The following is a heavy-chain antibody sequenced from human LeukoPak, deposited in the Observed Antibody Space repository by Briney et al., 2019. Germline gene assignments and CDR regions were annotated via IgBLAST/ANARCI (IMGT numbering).Heavy chain of an antibody. J-gene: IGHJ4*02. CDR3: AKGHDSSGYYLGSFDY. D-gene: IGHD3-22*01. V-gene: IGHV3-23*01. Sequence: GGSLRLSCAASGFTFSSYIMNWLRQAPGKGLEWVSAISGSGGSTYYADSVKGRFTISRDNSKNTLYLQMNSLRAEDTAVYYCAKGHDSSGYYLGSFDYWGQGTLVTVSS. CDR1: GFTFSSYI. CDR2: ISGSGGST.